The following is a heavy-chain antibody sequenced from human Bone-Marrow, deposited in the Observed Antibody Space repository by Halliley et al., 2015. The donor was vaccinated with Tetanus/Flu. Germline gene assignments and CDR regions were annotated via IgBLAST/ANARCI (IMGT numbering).Heavy chain of an antibody. CDR1: GFTFSDHN. Sequence: SLRLSCAVSGFTFSDHNMRWIRQAPGKGLEWLSYISINGGTTYYADSVKGRFTISRDNAKYSLCLQMNSLRAEDTSIYYCAKASVYDLDYRGQGTL. V-gene: IGHV3-11*01. J-gene: IGHJ4*02. CDR2: ISINGGTT. CDR3: AKASVYDLDY. D-gene: IGHD1-1*01.